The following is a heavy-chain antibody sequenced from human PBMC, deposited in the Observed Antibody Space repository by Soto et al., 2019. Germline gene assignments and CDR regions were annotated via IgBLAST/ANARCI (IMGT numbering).Heavy chain of an antibody. Sequence: GGSLRLSCTASGFTFGDYAMSWFRQAPGKGLEWVGFIRSKAYVGTTEYAASVKGRFTISRDDSKSIAYLQMNSLKTEDTAVYYCTRSGIKYLRYYYYGMDVWGQGTTVTVSS. D-gene: IGHD2-15*01. J-gene: IGHJ6*02. CDR1: GFTFGDYA. CDR3: TRSGIKYLRYYYYGMDV. CDR2: IRSKAYVGTT. V-gene: IGHV3-49*03.